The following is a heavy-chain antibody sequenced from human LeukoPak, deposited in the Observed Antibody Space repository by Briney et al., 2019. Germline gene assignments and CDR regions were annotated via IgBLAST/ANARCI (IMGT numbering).Heavy chain of an antibody. CDR3: ARQSAAGPSLSWFDP. Sequence: GESLKISCKGSGYSFTSYWIGWVRQMPGKGLEWMGIIYPGDSDTRYSPSFQGQVTISADKSISTAYLQWSSLKASDTAMYYCARQSAAGPSLSWFDPWGQRTLVTVSS. D-gene: IGHD6-13*01. CDR2: IYPGDSDT. V-gene: IGHV5-51*01. J-gene: IGHJ5*02. CDR1: GYSFTSYW.